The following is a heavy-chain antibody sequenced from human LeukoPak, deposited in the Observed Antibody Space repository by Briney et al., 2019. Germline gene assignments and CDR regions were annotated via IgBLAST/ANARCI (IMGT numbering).Heavy chain of an antibody. Sequence: GESLKISCKGSGYKFISYWIVWVRQIPGKGLEWVGIIYPGDSDARYSPPFQGQVTISADKSISTAYLQWSSLKASDTAMYYCARREISVTAGPYYLDYWGQGTLVTVSS. D-gene: IGHD2-21*02. CDR1: GYKFISYW. CDR3: ARREISVTAGPYYLDY. J-gene: IGHJ4*02. CDR2: IYPGDSDA. V-gene: IGHV5-51*01.